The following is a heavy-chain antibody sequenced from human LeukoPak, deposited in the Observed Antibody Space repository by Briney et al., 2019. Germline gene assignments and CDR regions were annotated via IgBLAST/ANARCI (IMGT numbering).Heavy chain of an antibody. V-gene: IGHV4-59*01. Sequence: SETLSLTCTVSGGSLSSYYWSWIRQPPGKGLEWIGYIYYSGSTNYNPSLKSRVTISVDTSKNQFSLKLSSVTAADTAVYYCARGADDYNYNWFDPWGQGTLVTVSS. CDR3: ARGADDYNYNWFDP. CDR2: IYYSGST. CDR1: GGSLSSYY. J-gene: IGHJ5*02. D-gene: IGHD5-24*01.